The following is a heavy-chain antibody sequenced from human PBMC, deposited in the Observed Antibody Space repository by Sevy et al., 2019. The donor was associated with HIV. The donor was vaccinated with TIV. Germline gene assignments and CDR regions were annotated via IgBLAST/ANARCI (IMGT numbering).Heavy chain of an antibody. Sequence: ASVKVSCKASGYTFTSYDINWVRQATGQGLEWMGWMNPNSGNTGYAQKFQGRVTMTRNTSISTAYIELSSLRSEDTAVYYCARVLVGATTTGSGWFDPWGQGTLVTVSS. D-gene: IGHD1-26*01. J-gene: IGHJ5*02. V-gene: IGHV1-8*01. CDR1: GYTFTSYD. CDR2: MNPNSGNT. CDR3: ARVLVGATTTGSGWFDP.